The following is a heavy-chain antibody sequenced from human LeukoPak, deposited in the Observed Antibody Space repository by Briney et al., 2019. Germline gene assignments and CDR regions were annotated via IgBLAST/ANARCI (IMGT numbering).Heavy chain of an antibody. V-gene: IGHV4-59*08. CDR3: ARLRGGSYAPDAYFYYGMDV. CDR1: GDSLSTYY. D-gene: IGHD1-26*01. CDR2: IYYSGRT. J-gene: IGHJ6*02. Sequence: PSETLSLTCTVSGDSLSTYYWTWIRPPPGKGLAWLGYIYYSGRTNYNPSLKSRVTISVDTSKNQFSLKLRSVTASDTAVYYCARLRGGSYAPDAYFYYGMDVWGQGTTVIVSS.